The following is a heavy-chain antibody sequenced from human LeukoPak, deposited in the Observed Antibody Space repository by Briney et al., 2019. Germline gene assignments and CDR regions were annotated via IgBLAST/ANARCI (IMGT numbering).Heavy chain of an antibody. V-gene: IGHV3-23*01. CDR1: GFRFSSYA. Sequence: GGSLRLACAASGFRFSSYAMSWVRQAPGMGLEWVSAISGSGVSTYYADSVKGRFTVSRDNSKNTLYLQMSSLRAEDTAVYYCAKDERNWNYNLASQTYDWGQGTLVTVSS. CDR2: ISGSGVST. D-gene: IGHD1-7*01. CDR3: AKDERNWNYNLASQTYD. J-gene: IGHJ4*02.